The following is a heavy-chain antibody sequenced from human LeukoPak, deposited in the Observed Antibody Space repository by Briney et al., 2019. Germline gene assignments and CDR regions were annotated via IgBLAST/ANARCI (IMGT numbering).Heavy chain of an antibody. J-gene: IGHJ5*02. D-gene: IGHD1-26*01. CDR1: GYTFTSYD. Sequence: ASVKVSCTASGYTFTSYDINWVRQATGQGLEWMGWMNPNSGNTGYAQKFQGRVTMTRNTSISTAYMELSSLRSEDTAVYYCARGRVAGATWGVWFDPWGQGTLVTVSS. V-gene: IGHV1-8*01. CDR3: ARGRVAGATWGVWFDP. CDR2: MNPNSGNT.